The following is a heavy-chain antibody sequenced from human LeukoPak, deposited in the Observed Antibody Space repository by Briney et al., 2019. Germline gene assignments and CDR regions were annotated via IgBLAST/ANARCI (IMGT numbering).Heavy chain of an antibody. Sequence: GRSLRLSCAASGFTFSNYGMHWVRQAPGKGLEWAALISYDGSNKYFADSVKGRFTISRDNSKNTLYLQMHSLRAEDTAVYYCAKDNVAAAGRYFDYWGQGTVVIVSS. V-gene: IGHV3-30*18. CDR1: GFTFSNYG. J-gene: IGHJ4*02. D-gene: IGHD6-13*01. CDR2: ISYDGSNK. CDR3: AKDNVAAAGRYFDY.